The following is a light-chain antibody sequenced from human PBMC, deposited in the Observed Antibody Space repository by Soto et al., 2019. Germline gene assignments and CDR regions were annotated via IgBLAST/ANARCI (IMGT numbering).Light chain of an antibody. V-gene: IGLV2-8*01. CDR3: TSCAGSHIWV. J-gene: IGLJ3*02. CDR1: SSDVGAYKY. Sequence: QSALTQPPSASGSPGQSVTISCTGTSSDVGAYKYVSWYQQYPGKAPKLMIYEVSKRPSGVPDRFSGSKSGNTASLTVSGLQAEDEADYYCTSCAGSHIWVFGGGTKLTVL. CDR2: EVS.